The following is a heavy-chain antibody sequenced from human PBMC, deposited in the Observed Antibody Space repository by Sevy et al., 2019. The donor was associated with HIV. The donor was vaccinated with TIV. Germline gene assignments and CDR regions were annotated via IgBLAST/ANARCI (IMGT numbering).Heavy chain of an antibody. J-gene: IGHJ4*02. V-gene: IGHV3-23*01. CDR1: GFTFSSYA. Sequence: GGSLRLSCAASGFTFSSYAMSWVRQAPGKGLEWVSAISGSGGSTYYADSVKGRFTISRDNSKNTLYLQMNSLRAEDTAVYYCAKDARLWFVELSVFDYWGQRTLVTVSS. CDR3: AKDARLWFVELSVFDY. CDR2: ISGSGGST. D-gene: IGHD3-10*01.